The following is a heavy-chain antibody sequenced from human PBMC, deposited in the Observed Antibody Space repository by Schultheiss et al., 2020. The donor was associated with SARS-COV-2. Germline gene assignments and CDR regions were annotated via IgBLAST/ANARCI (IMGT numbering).Heavy chain of an antibody. CDR2: ISSSSSYI. CDR3: ARVGLPDAFDI. J-gene: IGHJ3*02. CDR1: GFTFSSNY. V-gene: IGHV3-21*01. D-gene: IGHD3/OR15-3a*01. Sequence: GGSLRLSCAASGFTFSSNYMSWVRQAPGKGLEWVSSISSSSSYIYYADSVKGRFTISRDNAKNSLYLQMNSLRAEDTAVYYCARVGLPDAFDIWGQGTMVTVSS.